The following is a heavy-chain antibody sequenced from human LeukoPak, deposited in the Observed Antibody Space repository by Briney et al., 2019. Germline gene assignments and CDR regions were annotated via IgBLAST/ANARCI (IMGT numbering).Heavy chain of an antibody. J-gene: IGHJ5*02. D-gene: IGHD2-2*01. CDR3: ARALLNCSSTSCYLDWFDP. CDR1: GGTVSSSYW. V-gene: IGHV4-4*02. Sequence: SETLSLTCAVSGGTVSSSYWWSWVRQPPGKGLEWIGEIYHTGSTNYNPSLKSRVTISVDKSKNQFSLKLSSVTAADTAVYYCARALLNCSSTSCYLDWFDPWGQGTLVTVSS. CDR2: IYHTGST.